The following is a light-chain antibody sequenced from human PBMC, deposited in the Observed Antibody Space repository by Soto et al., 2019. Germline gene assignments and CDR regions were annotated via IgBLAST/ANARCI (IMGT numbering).Light chain of an antibody. Sequence: EIVLTQSPGTLSLSPGERATLSCRASQSVSSSYLAWYQQKPGQAPKVLIYRASSRATGIPDRFSGSGSGTDFTLTISRLEPEDFAVYYCQQYGSSPLTFGGGIKVDIK. CDR2: RAS. CDR3: QQYGSSPLT. J-gene: IGKJ4*01. V-gene: IGKV3-20*01. CDR1: QSVSSSY.